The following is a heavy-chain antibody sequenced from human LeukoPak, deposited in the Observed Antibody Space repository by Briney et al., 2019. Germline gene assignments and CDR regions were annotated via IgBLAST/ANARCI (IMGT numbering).Heavy chain of an antibody. D-gene: IGHD3-3*01. CDR3: ARLETYFDFWSGSNWFDP. J-gene: IGHJ5*02. CDR2: IYYSGST. CDR1: GGSISSYY. Sequence: PSETLSLTCTVSGGSISSYYWSWIRQPPGKGLEWIGSIYYSGSTYYNPSLKSRVTISVDTSKNQFSLKLSSVTAADTAVYYCARLETYFDFWSGSNWFDPWGQGTLVTVSS. V-gene: IGHV4-39*01.